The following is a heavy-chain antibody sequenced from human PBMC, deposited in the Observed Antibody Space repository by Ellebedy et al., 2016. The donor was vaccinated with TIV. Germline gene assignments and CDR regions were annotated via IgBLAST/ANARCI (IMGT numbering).Heavy chain of an antibody. CDR1: GCRLSYYY. D-gene: IGHD2-8*01. CDR2: ITDGGDSI. CDR3: AREQWYRFNS. J-gene: IGHJ4*02. Sequence: GESLKISCAASGCRLSYYYMTWIRQAPGKGLEWISYITDGGDSIYYADSVKGRFAVSRDSPKNLLYLQMNSLRPDNTAVYYCAREQWYRFNSWGQGTLVTVSS. V-gene: IGHV3-11*01.